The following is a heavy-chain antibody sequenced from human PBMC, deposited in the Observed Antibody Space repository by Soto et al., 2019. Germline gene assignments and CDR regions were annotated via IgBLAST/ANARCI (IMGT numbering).Heavy chain of an antibody. CDR3: ARDTSSTSLRAEYFQF. V-gene: IGHV4-39*02. CDR2: VHHSVTT. J-gene: IGHJ1*01. CDR1: GGPVGYTSFY. Sequence: PSETVSLTCDVSGGPVGYTSFYWGWLRQSPGKGLEWIGSVHHSVTTYYNPSLKGRVTISMDTSKNQFSLRLTSVTAADTAVYYCARDTSSTSLRAEYFQFWGQGTQVT. D-gene: IGHD6-13*01.